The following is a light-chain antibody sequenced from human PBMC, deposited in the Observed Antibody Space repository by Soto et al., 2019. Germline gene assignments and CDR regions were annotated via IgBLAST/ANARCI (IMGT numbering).Light chain of an antibody. Sequence: EIVLTQSPGTLSLSPGERATLSCRASQSVSSSYLAWYQQKPGQAPRLLIYGASSRATGIPDRFSGSGSGTDFTLTISRLEPEDFAVYYCQRYGSSPPITFGQEIRLEIK. CDR3: QRYGSSPPIT. V-gene: IGKV3-20*01. CDR2: GAS. J-gene: IGKJ5*01. CDR1: QSVSSSY.